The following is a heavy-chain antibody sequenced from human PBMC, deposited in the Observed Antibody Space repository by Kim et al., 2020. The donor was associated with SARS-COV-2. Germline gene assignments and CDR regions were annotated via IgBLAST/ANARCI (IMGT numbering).Heavy chain of an antibody. CDR2: INPSSGST. CDR3: AKDRGWVSGTQAGNMDV. V-gene: IGHV1-46*01. CDR1: GFTFTNYY. Sequence: ASVKVSCKASGFTFTNYYMHWVRQAPGQGLEWMGIINPSSGSTDYTQRFQGRVTMTRDTSTSTVYMELSSLRSEDTAVYFCAKDRGWVSGTQAGNMDVWGQGTTVTVSS. J-gene: IGHJ6*02. D-gene: IGHD1-20*01.